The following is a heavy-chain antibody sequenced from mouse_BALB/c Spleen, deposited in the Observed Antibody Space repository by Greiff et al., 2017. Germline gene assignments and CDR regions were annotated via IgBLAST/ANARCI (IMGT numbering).Heavy chain of an antibody. D-gene: IGHD1-1*01. V-gene: IGHV1S81*02. CDR2: INPSNGGT. Sequence: QVQLQQSGAELVKPGASVKLSCKASGYTFTSYYMYWVKQRPGQGLEWIGEINPSNGGTNFNEKFKSKATLTVDKSSSTAYMQLSSLTSEDSAVYYCARGGTVYYAMDYWGQGTSVTVSS. J-gene: IGHJ4*01. CDR1: GYTFTSYY. CDR3: ARGGTVYYAMDY.